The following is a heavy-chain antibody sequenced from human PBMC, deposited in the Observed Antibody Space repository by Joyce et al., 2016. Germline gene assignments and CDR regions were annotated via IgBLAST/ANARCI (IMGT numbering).Heavy chain of an antibody. CDR2: ISTSNGYT. CDR1: GYTFTSFG. J-gene: IGHJ5*02. V-gene: IGHV1-18*01. Sequence: HLVQSGPEVKSPGASVKVSCKTSGYTFTSFGITWVRQAPGQGLEWMGWISTSNGYTKYAQKLQGRITMTTDISTSTVYMELRSLKSDDTAVYYCTTGDTGSYGPWGQGTLVTVSS. D-gene: IGHD1-1*01. CDR3: TTGDTGSYGP.